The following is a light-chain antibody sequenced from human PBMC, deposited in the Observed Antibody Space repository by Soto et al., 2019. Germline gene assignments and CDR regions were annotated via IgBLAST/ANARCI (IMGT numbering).Light chain of an antibody. J-gene: IGKJ4*01. CDR3: QQSSSPPLT. CDR2: LGS. V-gene: IGKV2-28*01. Sequence: DIVMTQTPISLPVTPGEPASISCRSSQSLLHSNGYNYLDWYLQKPGQSPQLLIYLGSNRASGVPDRFSGSGSGTDFTLTISSLQAEDVAVYYCQQSSSPPLTFGGGTKVDIK. CDR1: QSLLHSNGYNY.